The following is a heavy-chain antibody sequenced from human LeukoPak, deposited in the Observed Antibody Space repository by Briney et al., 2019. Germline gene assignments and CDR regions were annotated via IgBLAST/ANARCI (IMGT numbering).Heavy chain of an antibody. CDR3: ARLYGDYGY. CDR1: GGSISSSSYY. J-gene: IGHJ4*02. Sequence: PSETLSLTCTVSGGSISSSSYYWGWIRQPPGKGLEWIGEINHSGSTNYNPSLKSRVTISVDTSKNQFSLKLSSVTAADTAVYYCARLYGDYGYWGQGTLVTVSS. D-gene: IGHD4-17*01. V-gene: IGHV4-39*07. CDR2: INHSGST.